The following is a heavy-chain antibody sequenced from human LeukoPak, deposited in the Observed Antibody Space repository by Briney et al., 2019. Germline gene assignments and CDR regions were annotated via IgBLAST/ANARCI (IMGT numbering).Heavy chain of an antibody. D-gene: IGHD6-13*01. CDR3: ARGPGPGVAAAGTKNWFDP. Sequence: SETPSLTCTVSGGSIRSSSYYWGWIRQPPGKGLEWIGSIYYSGNVYYNPSLKSRVTISVDTSKNQFSLKLNSVTAADTAVYYCARGPGPGVAAAGTKNWFDPWGQGTLVTVSS. V-gene: IGHV4-39*07. CDR2: IYYSGNV. CDR1: GGSIRSSSYY. J-gene: IGHJ5*02.